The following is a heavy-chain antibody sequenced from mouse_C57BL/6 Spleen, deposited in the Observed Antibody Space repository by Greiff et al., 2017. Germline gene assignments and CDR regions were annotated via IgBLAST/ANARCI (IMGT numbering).Heavy chain of an antibody. Sequence: QVQLQQPGAELVRPGASVKLSCKASGYTFTSYWMHWVKQRPGHGLEWIGVIDPSDSYTNYNHKFKGKATLTVTTSSSTADMQLSSLTSEDSAVYYCASDGYFRFAYWGQGTLVTVSA. CDR1: GYTFTSYW. V-gene: IGHV1-59*01. CDR3: ASDGYFRFAY. CDR2: IDPSDSYT. J-gene: IGHJ3*01. D-gene: IGHD2-3*01.